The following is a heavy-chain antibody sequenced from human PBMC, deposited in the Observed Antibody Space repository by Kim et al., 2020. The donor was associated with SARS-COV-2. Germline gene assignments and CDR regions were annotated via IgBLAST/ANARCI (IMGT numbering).Heavy chain of an antibody. V-gene: IGHV3-33*01. J-gene: IGHJ4*02. CDR2: IWYDGSNK. Sequence: GGSLRLSCAASGFTFSSYGMHWVRQALGKGLEWVAVIWYDGSNKYYADSVKGRFTISRDNSKNTLYLQMNSLRAEDTAVYYCARDYDILTGYYFDYWGQGTLVTVSS. CDR3: ARDYDILTGYYFDY. D-gene: IGHD3-9*01. CDR1: GFTFSSYG.